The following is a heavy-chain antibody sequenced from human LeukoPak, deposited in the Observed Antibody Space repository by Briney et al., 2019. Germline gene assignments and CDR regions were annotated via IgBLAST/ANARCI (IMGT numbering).Heavy chain of an antibody. CDR1: GFNFRTYE. J-gene: IGHJ4*02. V-gene: IGHV3-30*04. Sequence: GGSLRLSCIASGFNFRTYEMHWVRQAPGKGPDWVALISHDGTRIQYADSVKGRFTISTDNSKTTLYLQLNSLRAEDTAVYYCAGGDYYDRSGYYLYWGQGTLVTVSS. CDR2: ISHDGTRI. CDR3: AGGDYYDRSGYYLY. D-gene: IGHD3-22*01.